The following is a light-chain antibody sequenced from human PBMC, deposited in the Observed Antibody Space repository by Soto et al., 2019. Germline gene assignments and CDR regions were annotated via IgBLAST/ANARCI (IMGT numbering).Light chain of an antibody. CDR3: QQYGSSPWT. V-gene: IGKV3-20*01. CDR1: QSVSSSY. CDR2: GAS. Sequence: IVCAQSPGTPSLSPGERATLSCRASQSVSSSYLAWYQQKPGQAPRLLIYGASSRATGIPDRFSGSGSGTDFTLTISRLEPEDFAVYYCQQYGSSPWTFGQGTKVE. J-gene: IGKJ1*01.